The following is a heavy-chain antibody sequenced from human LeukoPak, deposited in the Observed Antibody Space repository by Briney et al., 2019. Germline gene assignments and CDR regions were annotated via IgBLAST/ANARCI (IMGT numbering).Heavy chain of an antibody. J-gene: IGHJ4*02. Sequence: GGSLRLSCAASGLTFNNYWMNWVRQAPGKGLERVANIKQDGSEKKYVDSVKGRFTISRDNAKKSLYLQMNSLRAEDTAVYYCARGKYDSSGYPLLGFDYWGQGTLVTVSS. V-gene: IGHV3-7*01. CDR2: IKQDGSEK. CDR3: ARGKYDSSGYPLLGFDY. D-gene: IGHD3-22*01. CDR1: GLTFNNYW.